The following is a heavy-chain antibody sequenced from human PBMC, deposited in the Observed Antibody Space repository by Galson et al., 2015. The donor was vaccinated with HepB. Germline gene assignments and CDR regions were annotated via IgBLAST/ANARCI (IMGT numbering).Heavy chain of an antibody. CDR2: ISAYNGNT. Sequence: SVKVSCKASGYTFTSYGISWVRQAPGQGLEWMGWISAYNGNTNYAQELQGRVTMTTDTSTSTAYMELRSLRSDDTAVYYCARDHYDILTGYYRRFDYWGQGTLVTVSS. V-gene: IGHV1-18*01. D-gene: IGHD3-9*01. CDR1: GYTFTSYG. CDR3: ARDHYDILTGYYRRFDY. J-gene: IGHJ4*02.